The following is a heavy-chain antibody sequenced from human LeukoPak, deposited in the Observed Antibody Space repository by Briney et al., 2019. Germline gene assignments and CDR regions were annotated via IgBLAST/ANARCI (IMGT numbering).Heavy chain of an antibody. D-gene: IGHD4-17*01. CDR1: GFTFSSYA. CDR2: ISGSGGST. CDR3: AKGSYGDFDY. Sequence: SCKASGFTFSSYAMSWVRQAPGKGLEWVSAISGSGGSTYYADSVKGRFTISRDNSKNTLYLQMNSLRAEDTAVYYCAKGSYGDFDYWGQGTLVTVTS. J-gene: IGHJ4*02. V-gene: IGHV3-23*01.